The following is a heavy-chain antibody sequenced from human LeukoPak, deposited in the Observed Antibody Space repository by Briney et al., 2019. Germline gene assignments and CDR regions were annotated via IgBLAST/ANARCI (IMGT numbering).Heavy chain of an antibody. CDR1: GFALSSHW. Sequence: GGSLRLSCAASGFALSSHWMTWVRQVPGRGPEWVANVNRDGSETYYLDSVKGRYTISEDNAKNSLYLQMDSLRAEDTALYHCARNNGMDVWGQGTTVIVSS. CDR3: ARNNGMDV. V-gene: IGHV3-7*03. CDR2: VNRDGSET. J-gene: IGHJ6*02.